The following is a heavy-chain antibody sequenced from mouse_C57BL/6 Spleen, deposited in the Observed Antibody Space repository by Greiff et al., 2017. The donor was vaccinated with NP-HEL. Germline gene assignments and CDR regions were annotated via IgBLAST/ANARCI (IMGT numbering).Heavy chain of an antibody. D-gene: IGHD2-1*01. CDR1: GYTFTDYY. J-gene: IGHJ2*01. CDR3: ARGGLLWSNYVGY. Sequence: QVQLQQSGAELVRPGASVKLSCKASGYTFTDYYINWVKQRPGQGLEWIARIYPGSGNTYYNEKFKGKATLTAEKSSSTAYMQLSSLTSEDSAVYFCARGGLLWSNYVGYWGQGTTLKVSS. V-gene: IGHV1-76*01. CDR2: IYPGSGNT.